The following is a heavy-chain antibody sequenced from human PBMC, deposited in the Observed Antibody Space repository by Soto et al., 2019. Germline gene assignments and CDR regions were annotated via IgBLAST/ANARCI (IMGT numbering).Heavy chain of an antibody. Sequence: EVQLLESGGGLVQPGGSLRLSCAASGFTFSSYAMSWVRQAPGKGLEWVSAISGSGGSTYYADSVKGRFTISRDNSKNTLYLQMNSLRAEDTAVYYCAKPIAVFGSGWYYFDYWGQGTLVTVSS. CDR2: ISGSGGST. D-gene: IGHD3-10*01. CDR1: GFTFSSYA. J-gene: IGHJ4*02. CDR3: AKPIAVFGSGWYYFDY. V-gene: IGHV3-23*01.